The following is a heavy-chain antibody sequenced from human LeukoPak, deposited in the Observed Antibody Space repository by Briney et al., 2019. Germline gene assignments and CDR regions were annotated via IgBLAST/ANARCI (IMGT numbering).Heavy chain of an antibody. V-gene: IGHV3-74*01. CDR2: INSDGSST. Sequence: QPGGSLRLSCAASGFTLSSYWMHWVRQAPGKGLVWLSRINSDGSSTTYADSVQGRFTISTDNAKNTLHLQMNSLRAEDTAVYYCARGARGSGTASDYWGQGTLVTVSS. J-gene: IGHJ4*02. CDR3: ARGARGSGTASDY. D-gene: IGHD3-10*01. CDR1: GFTLSSYW.